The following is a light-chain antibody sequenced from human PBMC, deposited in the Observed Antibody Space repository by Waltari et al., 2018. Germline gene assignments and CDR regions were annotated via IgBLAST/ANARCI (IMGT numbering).Light chain of an antibody. V-gene: IGKV3-11*01. Sequence: DIVLTQSPATLSLSPGARATLSCRASQRASSSYFAWYQQKPGQAPRLLIYDASNRATGIPARFSGSGSGTDFTLTISSLEPEDFAVYYCQQRSNWPPRYTFGQGTKLEIK. CDR1: QRASSSY. CDR3: QQRSNWPPRYT. J-gene: IGKJ2*01. CDR2: DAS.